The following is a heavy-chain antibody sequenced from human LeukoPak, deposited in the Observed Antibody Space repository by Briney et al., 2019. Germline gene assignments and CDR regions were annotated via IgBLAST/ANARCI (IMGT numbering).Heavy chain of an antibody. V-gene: IGHV3-74*01. CDR3: ARVAVGADIDY. CDR2: INSDGSST. Sequence: GGSLRLSCAGSGFTFSSYWMHWVRQAPGKGLVWVSRINSDGSSTSYADSVKGRFTISRDNAKNTLYLQMNSLRAEDTAVYYCARVAVGADIDYWGQGTLVTVSS. J-gene: IGHJ4*02. CDR1: GFTFSSYW. D-gene: IGHD1-26*01.